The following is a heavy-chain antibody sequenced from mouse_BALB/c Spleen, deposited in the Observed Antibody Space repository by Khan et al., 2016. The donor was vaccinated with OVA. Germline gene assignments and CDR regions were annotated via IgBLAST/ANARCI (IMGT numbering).Heavy chain of an antibody. CDR1: GYIFIDYN. CDR2: ISPGSGNT. Sequence: QVQLQQSGTELARPGASVKLSCKASGYIFIDYNINWVKQRTGQGLEWIGEISPGSGNTYYNEKFKGKATLTADKSSSTAYMQLSSLTSEDSAVYFCAREWGCWFPYWGQGTLVTVSA. D-gene: IGHD3-3*01. J-gene: IGHJ3*01. V-gene: IGHV1-77*01. CDR3: AREWGCWFPY.